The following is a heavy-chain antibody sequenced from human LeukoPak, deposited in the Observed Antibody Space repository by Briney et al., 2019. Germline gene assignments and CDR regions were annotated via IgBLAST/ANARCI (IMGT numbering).Heavy chain of an antibody. Sequence: GESLKISCRGSGYSFTSYWIGWVRQMPGKGLEWMGIIYPGDSDTRYSPSFQGQVTISADKSISTAYLQWSSLKASDTAMYYCARHGRSGYDSTPYYFDYWGQGTLVTVSS. V-gene: IGHV5-51*01. CDR2: IYPGDSDT. CDR3: ARHGRSGYDSTPYYFDY. D-gene: IGHD5-12*01. CDR1: GYSFTSYW. J-gene: IGHJ4*02.